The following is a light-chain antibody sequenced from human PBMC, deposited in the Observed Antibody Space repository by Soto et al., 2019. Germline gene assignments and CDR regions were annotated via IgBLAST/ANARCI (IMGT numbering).Light chain of an antibody. V-gene: IGLV2-14*03. CDR1: SSDIGAHNF. CDR2: EVI. J-gene: IGLJ1*01. Sequence: QSVLTQPASVSGSPGQAITVSCSGTSSDIGAHNFVSWYQQHPGKAPKLIIYEVINRPSGVSDRFSGSKSGSTASLTISGLQSEDEADYYCNSYTTSNTVVSGSGTKVTVL. CDR3: NSYTTSNTVV.